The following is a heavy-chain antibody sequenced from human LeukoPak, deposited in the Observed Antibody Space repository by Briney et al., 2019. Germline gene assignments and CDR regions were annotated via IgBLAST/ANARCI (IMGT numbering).Heavy chain of an antibody. Sequence: SETLSLTCTVSGGSVSSHTYYWGWIRQPPGKGLEWIGSMHYIGSSYYNPSLRSRVTMSMDTSKNQFSLKLNSVTAADTAVYYCSTMSYASGWPWNFDYWGQGALVTVSS. J-gene: IGHJ4*02. V-gene: IGHV4-39*01. CDR2: MHYIGSS. CDR1: GGSVSSHTYY. D-gene: IGHD6-19*01. CDR3: STMSYASGWPWNFDY.